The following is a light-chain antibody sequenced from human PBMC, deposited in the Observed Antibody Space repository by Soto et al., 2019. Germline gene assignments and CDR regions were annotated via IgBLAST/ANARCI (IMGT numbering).Light chain of an antibody. CDR3: QQYDNWLTGT. CDR1: QSVSSSY. Sequence: EIVLTQSPCTLSFSPWERSTLSFMAIQSVSSSYLAWYQQKPGQAPRLLIYGASTRATSIPARFGGGGSGTEFTLTISSLQSEDFAVYYCQQYDNWLTGTFGQGTKVDIK. V-gene: IGKV3D-15*01. CDR2: GAS. J-gene: IGKJ1*01.